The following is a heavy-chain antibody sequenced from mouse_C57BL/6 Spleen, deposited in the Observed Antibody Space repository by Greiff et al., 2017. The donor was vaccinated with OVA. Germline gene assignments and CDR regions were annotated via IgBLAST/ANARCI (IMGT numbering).Heavy chain of an antibody. CDR2: IYPGDGDT. D-gene: IGHD2-3*01. CDR3: ARGDYDGYYVTWFAY. CDR1: GYAFSSSW. Sequence: QVQLQQSGPELVKPGASVKISCKASGYAFSSSWMNWVKQRPGKGLEWIGRIYPGDGDTNYNGKLKGKATLTADKSSSTAYMQLSSLTSEDAAVYFGARGDYDGYYVTWFAYWGQGTLVTVSA. V-gene: IGHV1-82*01. J-gene: IGHJ3*01.